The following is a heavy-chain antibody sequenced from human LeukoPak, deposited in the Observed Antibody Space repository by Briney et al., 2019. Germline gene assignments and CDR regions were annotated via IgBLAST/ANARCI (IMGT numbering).Heavy chain of an antibody. CDR1: GYTFTGYY. V-gene: IGHV1-69*13. D-gene: IGHD2-15*01. CDR3: ARDPTPGYCRGGSCYVPLNYFDY. J-gene: IGHJ4*02. Sequence: SVKVSCKASGYTFTGYYMHWVRQAPGQGLEWMGGIIPIFGTANYAQKFQGRVTITADESTSTAYMELSSLRSEDTAVYYCARDPTPGYCRGGSCYVPLNYFDYWGQGTLVTVSS. CDR2: IIPIFGTA.